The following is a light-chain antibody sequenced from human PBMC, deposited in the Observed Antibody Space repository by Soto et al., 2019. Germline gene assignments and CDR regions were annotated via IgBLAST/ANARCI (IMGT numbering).Light chain of an antibody. Sequence: SALTQPASVSGSPGQSITISCTGTSSDVGAYNYVSWCQQHPGKAPKLMIYDVSHRPSGVSHRFSGSKSGNTASLTISGLQAEDEADYYCGSYTTSSNYVFGTGTKVTVL. J-gene: IGLJ1*01. CDR2: DVS. V-gene: IGLV2-14*01. CDR3: GSYTTSSNYV. CDR1: SSDVGAYNY.